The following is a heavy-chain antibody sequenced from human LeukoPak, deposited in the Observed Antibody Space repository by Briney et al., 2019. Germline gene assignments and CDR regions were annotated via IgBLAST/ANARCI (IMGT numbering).Heavy chain of an antibody. V-gene: IGHV3-23*01. J-gene: IGHJ4*02. CDR2: ISGSGGST. CDR1: GFTFSSYA. Sequence: GGSLRLSCAASGFTFSSYAMSWVRQAPGKGLEWVSAISGSGGSTYYADSVKGRFTISRDNSKNTLYLQMNSLRAEDTAVYYCAKMPGGSGSYSPFGYWGQGTLVTVSS. CDR3: AKMPGGSGSYSPFGY. D-gene: IGHD3-10*01.